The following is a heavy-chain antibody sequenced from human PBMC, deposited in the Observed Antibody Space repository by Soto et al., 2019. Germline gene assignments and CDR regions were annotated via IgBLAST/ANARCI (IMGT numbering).Heavy chain of an antibody. J-gene: IGHJ5*02. CDR3: AREARLNWLDP. V-gene: IGHV3-48*01. CDR2: ISSSSSTI. D-gene: IGHD6-19*01. CDR1: GFTFSSYS. Sequence: EVQLVESGGGLVQPGGSLRLSCAASGFTFSSYSMNWVRQAPGKGLEWVSYISSSSSTIYYADSVKGRFTISRDNAKNSLYLQMSSLRAEDTAVYCCAREARLNWLDPGGQGTLVTVSS.